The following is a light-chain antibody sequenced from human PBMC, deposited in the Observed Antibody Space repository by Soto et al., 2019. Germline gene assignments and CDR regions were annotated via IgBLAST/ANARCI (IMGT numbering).Light chain of an antibody. CDR2: DAS. J-gene: IGKJ4*01. CDR3: QQYDNLPALT. Sequence: DIQMTQSPSSLSASVGDRVTITCQASQDISNYLNWYQQKPGKAPKLLIYDASNLETGVRSRISGSGSGTDFTFTISSLQLEDIATYYCQQYDNLPALTFGGGTKVEIK. V-gene: IGKV1-33*01. CDR1: QDISNY.